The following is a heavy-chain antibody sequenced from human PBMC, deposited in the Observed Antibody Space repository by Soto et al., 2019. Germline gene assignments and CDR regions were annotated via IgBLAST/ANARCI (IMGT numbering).Heavy chain of an antibody. CDR3: AEDWNLAAAGTRYYGMDV. Sequence: QVQLVESGGGVVQPGRSLRLSCAASGFTFSSYGMHWVRQAPGKGLEWVAVISYDGSNKYYADSVKGRFTISRDNSKNTLYLQMNSLRAEDTTVYYCAEDWNLAAAGTRYYGMDVWGQGTTVTVSS. D-gene: IGHD6-13*01. CDR1: GFTFSSYG. V-gene: IGHV3-30*18. CDR2: ISYDGSNK. J-gene: IGHJ6*02.